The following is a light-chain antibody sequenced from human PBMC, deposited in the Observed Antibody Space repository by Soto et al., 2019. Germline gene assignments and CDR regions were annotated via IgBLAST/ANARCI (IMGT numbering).Light chain of an antibody. CDR2: EDD. J-gene: IGLJ2*01. CDR1: SGSIASNY. Sequence: NFMLTQPHSVSESPGKTGTISCTRSSGSIASNYVQWYQQRPGRAPTTVIYEDDQRPSGVPDRFSGSVDSSSNSASLTISGLKTEDEADYYCQSYDSNNQIFGGGTKLTVL. V-gene: IGLV6-57*04. CDR3: QSYDSNNQI.